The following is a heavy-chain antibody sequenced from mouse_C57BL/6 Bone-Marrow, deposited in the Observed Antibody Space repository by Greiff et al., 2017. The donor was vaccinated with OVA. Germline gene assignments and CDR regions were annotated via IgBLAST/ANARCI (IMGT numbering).Heavy chain of an antibody. Sequence: QVQLQQSGPELVKPGASVKISCKASGYAFSSSWMNWVKQRPGKGLEWIGRIYPGDGDTNYNGKFKGTATLTADKSSSTAYMQLSSLTSEDSAVYFCAYPPYDSWYFDVWGTGTTVTVSS. CDR1: GYAFSSSW. CDR3: AYPPYDSWYFDV. CDR2: IYPGDGDT. J-gene: IGHJ1*03. V-gene: IGHV1-82*01. D-gene: IGHD2-4*01.